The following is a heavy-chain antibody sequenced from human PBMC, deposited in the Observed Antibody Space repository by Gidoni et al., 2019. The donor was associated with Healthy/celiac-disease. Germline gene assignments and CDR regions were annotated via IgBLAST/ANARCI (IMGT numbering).Heavy chain of an antibody. CDR2: IYYSGST. CDR3: ARSPHYDILTGYPYKAGWFDP. V-gene: IGHV4-59*01. CDR1: GGSISSYS. J-gene: IGHJ5*02. Sequence: QVQLQASGPGLVKPSETLSLTCTVSGGSISSYSWRWIRQPPGKGLEWIGYIYYSGSTNYNPPLKSRVTISVDTAKNQFSLKLSSVTAADTAVYYCARSPHYDILTGYPYKAGWFDPWGQGTLVTVSS. D-gene: IGHD3-9*01.